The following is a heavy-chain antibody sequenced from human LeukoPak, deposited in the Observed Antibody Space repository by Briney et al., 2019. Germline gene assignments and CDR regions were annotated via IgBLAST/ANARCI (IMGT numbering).Heavy chain of an antibody. CDR2: ISSSGSTI. CDR3: ARDRNYYYYGMDV. J-gene: IGHJ6*04. Sequence: PGGSLRLSCAASGFTFSSYEMNWVRQAPGKGLEWVSYISSSGSTIYYADSVKGRFTISRDNAKNSLYPQMNSLRAEDTAVYYCARDRNYYYYGMDVWGKGTTVTVSS. CDR1: GFTFSSYE. V-gene: IGHV3-48*03.